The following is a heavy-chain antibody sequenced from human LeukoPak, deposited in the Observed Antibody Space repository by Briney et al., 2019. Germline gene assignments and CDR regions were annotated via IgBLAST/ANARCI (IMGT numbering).Heavy chain of an antibody. V-gene: IGHV3-30*03. D-gene: IGHD4-23*01. Sequence: PGGSLRLSCAASGFTFSTYGMHWVRQAPGKGPEWVAVISHDGSDKYYADSVKGRFTISRDNSKNTLYLQMNSLRAEDTAVYYCARGDDYGGNSGTYFDYWGQGTLVTVSS. J-gene: IGHJ4*02. CDR2: ISHDGSDK. CDR3: ARGDDYGGNSGTYFDY. CDR1: GFTFSTYG.